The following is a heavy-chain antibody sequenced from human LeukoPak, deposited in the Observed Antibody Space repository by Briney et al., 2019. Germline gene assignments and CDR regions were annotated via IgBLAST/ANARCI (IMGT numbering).Heavy chain of an antibody. CDR3: ATGSSGGYSH. D-gene: IGHD3-10*01. CDR2: IDPGYSNM. Sequence: GESLKISCTGSGNSFTYWITWVRQMPGKGLEWMGTIDPGYSNMKNYNPSLEGHVTISADKSINTVYLQWSSLKASDSAMYYCATGSSGGYSHWGQGTLVTVSS. CDR1: GNSFTYW. J-gene: IGHJ4*02. V-gene: IGHV5-10-1*01.